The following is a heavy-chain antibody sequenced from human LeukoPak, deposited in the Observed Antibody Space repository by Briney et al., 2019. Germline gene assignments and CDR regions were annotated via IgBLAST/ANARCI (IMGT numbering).Heavy chain of an antibody. CDR1: GFTFSSYA. Sequence: GGSLRLSCAASGFTFSSYAMSWVRQAPGKGLEWVSAISGSGGSTYYADSVKGRFTISRDNSKNTLYLQMNSLRAEDTAVYYCAKDLGYYDSSGYTAGDYWGQGTLVAVSS. D-gene: IGHD3-22*01. J-gene: IGHJ4*02. CDR2: ISGSGGST. V-gene: IGHV3-23*01. CDR3: AKDLGYYDSSGYTAGDY.